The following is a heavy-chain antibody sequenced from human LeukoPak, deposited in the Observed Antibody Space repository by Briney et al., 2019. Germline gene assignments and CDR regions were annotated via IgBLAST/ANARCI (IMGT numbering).Heavy chain of an antibody. D-gene: IGHD1-26*01. CDR2: INHSGST. J-gene: IGHJ3*02. V-gene: IGHV4-34*01. CDR1: GGSCSGYY. CDR3: ARYIVSYPHDAFDI. Sequence: SETLSLTCAVYGGSCSGYYWSWIRQPPGKGLDWIGEINHSGSTNYNPSLKSRVTISVDTSKNQFSLKLSSVTAADTAFYYCARYIVSYPHDAFDIWGQGTMVTVSS.